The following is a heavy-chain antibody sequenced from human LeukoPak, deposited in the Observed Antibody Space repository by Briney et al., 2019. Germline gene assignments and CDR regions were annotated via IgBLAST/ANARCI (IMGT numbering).Heavy chain of an antibody. Sequence: PSETLSLTCTVSGGSISSSSYYWGWIRQPPGKGLEWIGSIYYSGSTHYNPSLKSRVTISVDTSKNQFSLKLSSVTAADTAVYYCARGPRDSSGYFGYYNWFDPWGQGTLVTVSS. J-gene: IGHJ5*02. D-gene: IGHD3-22*01. CDR1: GGSISSSSYY. V-gene: IGHV4-39*01. CDR3: ARGPRDSSGYFGYYNWFDP. CDR2: IYYSGST.